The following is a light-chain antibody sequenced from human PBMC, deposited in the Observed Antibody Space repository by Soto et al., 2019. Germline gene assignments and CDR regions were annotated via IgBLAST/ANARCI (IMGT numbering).Light chain of an antibody. CDR3: ATWDDSLNAYV. V-gene: IGLV1-44*01. CDR1: SSNVGSNT. CDR2: NNN. J-gene: IGLJ1*01. Sequence: QSVLTQPPSVSGTPGQRVTISCSGSSSNVGSNTVHWYQQVPGTAPKLLIFNNNQRPSGVPDRFSGSTSGTSASLAISWLQSEDESDYYCATWDDSLNAYVFGTGTKLTVL.